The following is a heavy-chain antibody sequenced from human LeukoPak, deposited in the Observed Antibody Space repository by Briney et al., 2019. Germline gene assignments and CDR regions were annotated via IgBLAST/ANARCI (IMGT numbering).Heavy chain of an antibody. Sequence: GGSLRLSCAASGFTFSSYAMNWVRQAPGKGLEWVSSISGSAGSTYYADSVKSRFTISRDNSKNTLYLQMNSLRAEDTAVYYCAKADSLMAFDIWGQGTMVTVSS. CDR2: ISGSAGST. D-gene: IGHD5-18*01. CDR3: AKADSLMAFDI. J-gene: IGHJ3*02. CDR1: GFTFSSYA. V-gene: IGHV3-23*01.